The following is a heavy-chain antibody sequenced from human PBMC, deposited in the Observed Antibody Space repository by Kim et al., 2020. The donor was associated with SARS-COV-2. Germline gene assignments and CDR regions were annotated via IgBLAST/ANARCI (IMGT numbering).Heavy chain of an antibody. Sequence: TNYAHKLQDSVTMTTHTSTSKAYMELTSLRSDDTAIYYCARSGTSITGFDYWGQGTLVSVSS. D-gene: IGHD1-20*01. CDR2: T. V-gene: IGHV1-18*01. J-gene: IGHJ4*02. CDR3: ARSGTSITGFDY.